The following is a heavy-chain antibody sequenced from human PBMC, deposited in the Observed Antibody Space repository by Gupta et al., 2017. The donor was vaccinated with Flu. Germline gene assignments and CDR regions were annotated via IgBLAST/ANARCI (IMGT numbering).Heavy chain of an antibody. CDR1: GVSVSSRGYY. CDR3: ARVRPPKESAAMRSSAAFDF. J-gene: IGHJ3*01. CDR2: VHYSGAT. D-gene: IGHD2-2*01. V-gene: IGHV4-31*03. Sequence: QVQLQESGPGLVKPSQTLSLTCTVSGVSVSSRGYYWSWIRPHPGKGLEWIGYVHYSGATYYHPSLRSRTTMSMDMSKNQFSLELNSVTAADSAVYYCARVRPPKESAAMRSSAAFDFWGQGTKVTVSS.